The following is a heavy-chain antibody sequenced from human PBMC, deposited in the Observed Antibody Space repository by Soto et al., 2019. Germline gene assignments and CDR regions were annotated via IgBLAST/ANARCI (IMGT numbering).Heavy chain of an antibody. CDR3: AKALTMACPNWFDA. D-gene: IGHD3-10*01. V-gene: IGHV1-69*01. Sequence: QLVQSGAEVKKPGSSVKVSCKASGGPFSTYAISWVRQAPGQGLEWMGGIIPIFGTANYAQRFLGRVTISADDSTSTAYMELRSLTSDDTAVYYCAKALTMACPNWFDAWGQGTQVTVSS. J-gene: IGHJ5*02. CDR2: IIPIFGTA. CDR1: GGPFSTYA.